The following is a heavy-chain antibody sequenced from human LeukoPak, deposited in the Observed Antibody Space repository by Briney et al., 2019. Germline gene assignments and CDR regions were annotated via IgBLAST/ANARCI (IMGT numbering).Heavy chain of an antibody. CDR2: INHSGST. V-gene: IGHV4-34*01. D-gene: IGHD3-10*01. CDR1: GGSFSGYY. Sequence: PSETPSLTCAVYGGSFSGYYWSWIRQPPGKGLEWIGEINHSGSTNYNPSLKSRVTISVDTSKNQFSLKLSSVTAADTAVYYCARPGHRITMVRGSRAWFDPWGQGTLVTVSS. J-gene: IGHJ5*02. CDR3: ARPGHRITMVRGSRAWFDP.